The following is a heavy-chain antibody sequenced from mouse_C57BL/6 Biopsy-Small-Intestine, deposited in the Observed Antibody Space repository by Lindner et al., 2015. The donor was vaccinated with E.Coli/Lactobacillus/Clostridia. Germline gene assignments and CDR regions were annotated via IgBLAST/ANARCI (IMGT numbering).Heavy chain of an antibody. CDR1: GFTFSSYG. D-gene: IGHD1-1*01. J-gene: IGHJ2*01. CDR3: ARQDYYGSSYSYYFDY. V-gene: IGHV5-6*01. Sequence: VQLQESGGDLVKPGGSLKLSCAASGFTFSSYGMSWVRQTPDKRLEWVATISSGGSYTYYPDSVKGRFTISRDNPKNTLYLQMSSLKSEDTAMYYCARQDYYGSSYSYYFDYWGQGTTLTVSS. CDR2: ISSGGSYT.